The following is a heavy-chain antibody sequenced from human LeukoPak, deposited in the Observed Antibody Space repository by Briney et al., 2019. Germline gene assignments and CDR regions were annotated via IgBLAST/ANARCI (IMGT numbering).Heavy chain of an antibody. D-gene: IGHD3-10*01. V-gene: IGHV3-23*01. CDR2: ISGSGGST. Sequence: QAGGSLRLSCAASGFTVSSYGMSWVRQAPGKGLEWVSAISGSGGSTYYADSVKGRFTISRDKSKNTLYLQMNSLRAEDTAVYYSAKEEWGFGEFPLFMDVWGKGTTVTISS. J-gene: IGHJ6*03. CDR1: GFTVSSYG. CDR3: AKEEWGFGEFPLFMDV.